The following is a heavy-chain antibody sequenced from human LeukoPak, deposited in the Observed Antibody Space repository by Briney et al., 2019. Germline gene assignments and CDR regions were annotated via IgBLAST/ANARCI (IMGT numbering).Heavy chain of an antibody. V-gene: IGHV3-11*04. CDR3: ARRDDPTPAAMGGFDY. CDR2: ISSSGSTI. CDR1: GFTFSDYY. J-gene: IGHJ4*02. Sequence: PGGSLRLSCAASGFTFSDYYMSWIRQAPGKGLEWVSYISSSGSTIYCADSVKGRFTISRDNAKNSLYLQMNSLRAEDTAVYYCARRDDPTPAAMGGFDYWGQGTLVTVSS. D-gene: IGHD2-2*01.